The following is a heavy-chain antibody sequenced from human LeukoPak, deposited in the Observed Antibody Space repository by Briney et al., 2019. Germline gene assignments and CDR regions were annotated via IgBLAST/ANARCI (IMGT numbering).Heavy chain of an antibody. J-gene: IGHJ6*03. CDR3: AKELVPAAMSYYYMDI. D-gene: IGHD2-2*01. CDR1: GFTFSSYS. V-gene: IGHV3-48*01. Sequence: GGSLRLSCAASGFTFSSYSMNWVRQAPGKGLEWVSYISSSSSTIYYADSVKGRFTISRDNSKNTLYLQMNGLRAEDTAVYYCAKELVPAAMSYYYMDIRGKGTTVTISS. CDR2: ISSSSSTI.